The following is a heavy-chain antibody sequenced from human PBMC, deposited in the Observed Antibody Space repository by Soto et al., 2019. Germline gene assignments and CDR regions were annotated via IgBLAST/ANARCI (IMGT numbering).Heavy chain of an antibody. CDR2: INHSGST. V-gene: IGHV4-34*01. J-gene: IGHJ4*02. D-gene: IGHD3-9*01. Sequence: SETLSLTCAVYGGSFSGYYWSWIRQPPGKGLEWIGEINHSGSTNYNPSLKSRVTISVDTSKNQFSLKLSSVTAADTAVYYCARGVGYFDWSPIGYWGQGTLVTVS. CDR1: GGSFSGYY. CDR3: ARGVGYFDWSPIGY.